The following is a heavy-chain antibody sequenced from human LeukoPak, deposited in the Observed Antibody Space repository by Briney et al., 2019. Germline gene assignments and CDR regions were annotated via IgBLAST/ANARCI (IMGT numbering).Heavy chain of an antibody. CDR2: IKQDGSEK. J-gene: IGHJ4*02. V-gene: IGHV3-7*01. D-gene: IGHD3-10*01. Sequence: GGSLRLSCAASGFIFNNYWMNWVRQAPGKGLEWVANIKQDGSEKYYVDSVKGRFTISRDNTKNSLFLQMNSLRAEDTAVYYCAGGSRYYYGSEYWGQGTLVTVSS. CDR3: AGGSRYYYGSEY. CDR1: GFIFNNYW.